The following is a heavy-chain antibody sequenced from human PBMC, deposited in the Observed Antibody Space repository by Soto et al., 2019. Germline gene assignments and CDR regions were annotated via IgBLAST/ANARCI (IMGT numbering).Heavy chain of an antibody. V-gene: IGHV4-59*04. J-gene: IGHJ6*02. Sequence: PSETLSLTCTVSGGSISSYYWSWIRQPPGKALEWIGHTYHSGNPYYNPSLKSRVIISVDRSKNQFSLKLSSVTAADTAVYYCAGSGYYHNSGMDVWGQGTTVTVSS. CDR1: GGSISSYY. D-gene: IGHD3-22*01. CDR2: TYHSGNP. CDR3: AGSGYYHNSGMDV.